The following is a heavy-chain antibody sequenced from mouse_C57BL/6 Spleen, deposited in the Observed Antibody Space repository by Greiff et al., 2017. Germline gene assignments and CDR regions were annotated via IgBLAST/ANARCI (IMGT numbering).Heavy chain of an antibody. CDR1: GFNIKNTY. V-gene: IGHV14-3*01. J-gene: IGHJ3*01. CDR2: IDPANGNT. D-gene: IGHD1-1*01. CDR3: AYYGSSFAY. Sequence: VQLQQSVAELVRPGASVKLSCTASGFNIKNTYIHWVKQRPEQGLEWIGRIDPANGNTKYAPKFQGKATITADTSSNTAYLQLSSLTSEDTAIYYCAYYGSSFAYWGQGTLVTVSA.